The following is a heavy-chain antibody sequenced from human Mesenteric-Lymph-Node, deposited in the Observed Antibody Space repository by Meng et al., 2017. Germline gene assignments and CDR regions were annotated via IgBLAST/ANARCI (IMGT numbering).Heavy chain of an antibody. CDR2: ISSSSSYI. CDR3: ATEYYYDSSGYLVLGY. V-gene: IGHV3-21*01. CDR1: GFTFSTYW. D-gene: IGHD3-22*01. Sequence: GGSLRLSCAASGFTFSTYWMNWVRQVPGKGLVWVSSISSSSSYIYYADSVKGRFTISRDNAKNSLYLQMNSLRAEDTAVYYCATEYYYDSSGYLVLGYWGQGTLVTVSS. J-gene: IGHJ4*02.